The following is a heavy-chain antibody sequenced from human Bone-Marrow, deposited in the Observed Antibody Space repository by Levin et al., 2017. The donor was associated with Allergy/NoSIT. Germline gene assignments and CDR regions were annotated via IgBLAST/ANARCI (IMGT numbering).Heavy chain of an antibody. D-gene: IGHD1-26*01. CDR1: GYNFSGYY. CDR3: AKDQATVGNFYYYGMDV. J-gene: IGHJ6*02. V-gene: IGHV1-2*06. CDR2: INPHSGGT. Sequence: PAASVKVSCKASGYNFSGYYMHWVRQAPGQGLEWLGRINPHSGGTSIADRFQGRLSMTSVTSISTVHMELRGLRSDDAAVYFCAKDQATVGNFYYYGMDVWGQGTTVTVSS.